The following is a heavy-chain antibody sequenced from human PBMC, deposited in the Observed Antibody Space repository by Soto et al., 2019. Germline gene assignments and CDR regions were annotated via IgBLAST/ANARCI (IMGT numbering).Heavy chain of an antibody. CDR2: IWYDGSNT. J-gene: IGHJ2*01. Sequence: ESGGGVVPPGRSLRLSCAASGFTFRNYGMHWVRQAPGKGLEWVALIWYDGSNTFYTDSVKGRFTISRDNSKSTLHLQMNSLRAEDTAVYYCTRDVSSRYFDLWGRGSLVTVSS. CDR3: TRDVSSRYFDL. CDR1: GFTFRNYG. V-gene: IGHV3-33*01.